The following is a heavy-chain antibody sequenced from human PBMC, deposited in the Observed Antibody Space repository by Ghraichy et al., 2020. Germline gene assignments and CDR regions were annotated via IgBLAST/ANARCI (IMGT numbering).Heavy chain of an antibody. D-gene: IGHD3-10*01. J-gene: IGHJ4*02. CDR2: IKSKTDGGTT. Sequence: GGSLRLSCAASGFTFSNALMRWVRQNAEKGLEWVGRIKSKTDGGTTDYAAPVKGRFTISRDYSQNTLYLQMNSLKIEDTAVYYCTADVPGGSRAYDYWGQGVRVTVSS. CDR1: GFTFSNAL. CDR3: TADVPGGSRAYDY. V-gene: IGHV3-15*01.